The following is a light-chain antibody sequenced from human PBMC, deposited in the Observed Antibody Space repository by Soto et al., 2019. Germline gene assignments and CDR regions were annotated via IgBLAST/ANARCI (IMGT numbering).Light chain of an antibody. CDR1: PGDVGGSNS. CDR3: SSYAPSDVV. J-gene: IGLJ2*01. Sequence: QSALTHPPSASGSPGQSVTISCTGTPGDVGGSNSVSWYQQHPGKAPNLIIYDVNKRPSGVPDRFSGSKSGNAASLTVYGLQAADEAYYFCSSYAPSDVVFGGGTKLTVL. CDR2: DVN. V-gene: IGLV2-8*01.